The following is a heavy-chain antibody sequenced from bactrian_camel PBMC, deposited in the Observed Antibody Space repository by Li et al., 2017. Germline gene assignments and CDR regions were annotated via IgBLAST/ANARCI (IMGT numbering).Heavy chain of an antibody. CDR3: ATTLVVTVKLGYRPYNC. CDR1: GSTDRSYS. J-gene: IGHJ4*01. V-gene: IGHV3S9*01. Sequence: HVQLVESGGGSVQPGGSLSLSCVVSGSTDRSYSMGWFRQAPGSEREGVASIDSDGGIKYADNVKGRFTISQDNAKNTLYLQLNSLKTEDTAMYYRATTLVVTVKLGYRPYNCWGQGTQVTVS. CDR2: IDSDGGI. D-gene: IGHD5*01.